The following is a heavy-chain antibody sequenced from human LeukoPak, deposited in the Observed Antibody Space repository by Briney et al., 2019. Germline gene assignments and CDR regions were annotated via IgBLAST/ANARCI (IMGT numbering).Heavy chain of an antibody. V-gene: IGHV3-23*01. Sequence: GGSLRLSCAASGFTFSSYAMSWVRQAPGKGLEWVSAISGSGGITYYADSVKGRFTISRDNSKNTLYLRMNSLRVEDTAVYYCAKEGYSSSWNADFDYWGQGTLVIVSS. CDR3: AKEGYSSSWNADFDY. CDR1: GFTFSSYA. D-gene: IGHD6-13*01. J-gene: IGHJ4*02. CDR2: ISGSGGIT.